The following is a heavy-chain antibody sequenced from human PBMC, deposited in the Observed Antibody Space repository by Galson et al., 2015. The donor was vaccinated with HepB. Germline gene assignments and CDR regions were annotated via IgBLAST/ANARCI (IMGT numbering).Heavy chain of an antibody. CDR2: IYHRGTT. CDR3: ARHAITAAGPRFDY. V-gene: IGHV4-59*08. J-gene: IGHJ4*01. D-gene: IGHD2-2*01. Sequence: ATLSLSCTVSGDTIRPSYWSWLRQPPGKGLEWIGYIYHRGTTNYNHSLKSRVTISVDTSKNQFSLNLESVTAADTAVYYCARHAITAAGPRFDYWGHGTLVSVSS. CDR1: GDTIRPSY.